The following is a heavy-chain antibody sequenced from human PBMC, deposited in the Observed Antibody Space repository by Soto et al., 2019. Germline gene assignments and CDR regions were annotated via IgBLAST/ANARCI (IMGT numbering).Heavy chain of an antibody. Sequence: ASVKVSCKASGGTFSSYAISWVRQAPGQGLEWMGGIIPIFGTANYAQKFQGRVTITADESTSTAYMELSSLRSEDTAVYYCASPLEWTPYYYGMDVWGQGTTVTVSS. CDR2: IIPIFGTA. CDR3: ASPLEWTPYYYGMDV. V-gene: IGHV1-69*13. J-gene: IGHJ6*02. CDR1: GGTFSSYA. D-gene: IGHD3-3*01.